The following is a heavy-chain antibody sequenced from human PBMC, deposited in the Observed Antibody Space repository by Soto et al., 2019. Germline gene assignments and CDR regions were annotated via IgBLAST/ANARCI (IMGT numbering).Heavy chain of an antibody. CDR1: GESINGYY. CDR2: VYFSGSN. Sequence: SETLSLTCTVSGESINGYYWSWIRQPPGKGLEWIGYVYFSGSNNYNPSLKSRVTISVNTSKQQVSLRLSSVTAADTAVYYCARSIATPGTNIDYWGQGTLVNVSS. CDR3: ARSIATPGTNIDY. V-gene: IGHV4-59*01. J-gene: IGHJ4*02. D-gene: IGHD6-13*01.